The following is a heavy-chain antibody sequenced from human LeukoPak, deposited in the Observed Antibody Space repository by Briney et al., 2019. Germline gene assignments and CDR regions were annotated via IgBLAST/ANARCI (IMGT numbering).Heavy chain of an antibody. V-gene: IGHV3-48*01. D-gene: IGHD6-19*01. CDR2: ISSSSSTI. CDR1: GFTFSTYS. Sequence: AGGSLRLSCAASGFTFSTYSMNWVRQAPGKGLEWVSYISSSSSTIYYADSVKGRFTISRDNAKNSLYLQMNSLRAEDTAVYYCARDRGDSSGWYGVFDYWGQGTLVTVSS. J-gene: IGHJ4*02. CDR3: ARDRGDSSGWYGVFDY.